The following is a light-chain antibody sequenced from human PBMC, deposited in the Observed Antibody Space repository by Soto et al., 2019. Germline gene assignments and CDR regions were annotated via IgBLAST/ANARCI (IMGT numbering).Light chain of an antibody. CDR1: SSDVGSYNL. CDR2: EGN. J-gene: IGLJ3*02. CDR3: CSYAGSRTNWV. V-gene: IGLV2-23*01. Sequence: QSALTQPASVSGSPGQSLTISCTGTSSDVGSYNLVSWYQQHPGKAPKLIIYEGNKRPSGVSNRFSGSKSGNTASLTISGLQAEDEAHYYCCSYAGSRTNWVFGGGTKLTVL.